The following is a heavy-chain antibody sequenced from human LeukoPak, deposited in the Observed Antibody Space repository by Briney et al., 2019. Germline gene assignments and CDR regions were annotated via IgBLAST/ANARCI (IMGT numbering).Heavy chain of an antibody. Sequence: GGSLRLSCAASGFTFSSYAMTWVRQAPGKGLEWVSGISGRGSSTYYADSVKGRFTISRDNSKNTLYLQMNSLRAEDTAIYCCARDGQYSSSAGDFDYWGQGTLVTVSS. D-gene: IGHD6-6*01. CDR1: GFTFSSYA. CDR2: ISGRGSST. V-gene: IGHV3-23*01. CDR3: ARDGQYSSSAGDFDY. J-gene: IGHJ4*02.